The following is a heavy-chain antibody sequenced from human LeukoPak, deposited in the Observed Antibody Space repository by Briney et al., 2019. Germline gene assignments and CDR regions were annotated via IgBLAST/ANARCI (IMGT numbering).Heavy chain of an antibody. CDR2: IYYSGST. V-gene: IGHV4-39*01. Sequence: SETLSLTCTVSGGSINSSYYYWGWIRQPPGKGLEWIGSIYYSGSTYYNPSLKCRVTISVDTSNNQFSLKLTSVTAADTAVYYCARHYSSSWYSAFHIWGQGTMVTVSS. CDR3: ARHYSSSWYSAFHI. J-gene: IGHJ3*02. CDR1: GGSINSSYYY. D-gene: IGHD6-13*01.